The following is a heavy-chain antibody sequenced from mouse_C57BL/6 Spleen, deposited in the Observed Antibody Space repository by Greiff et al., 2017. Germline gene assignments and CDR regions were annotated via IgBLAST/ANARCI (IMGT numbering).Heavy chain of an antibody. J-gene: IGHJ3*01. CDR2: IYPCSGGT. CDR3: ARRYGYYNPFDY. Sequence: VQLQQSGPELVKPGASVKMSCKAPGYTFTGYCMTWVKQSHGKSLEWIGVIYPCSGGTSYNEKFKGTATVTMAKSSSTAYMQLNSLTSAASAVYYCARRYGYYNPFDYWGQGTLVTVSA. D-gene: IGHD2-2*01. CDR1: GYTFTGYC. V-gene: IGHV1-19*01.